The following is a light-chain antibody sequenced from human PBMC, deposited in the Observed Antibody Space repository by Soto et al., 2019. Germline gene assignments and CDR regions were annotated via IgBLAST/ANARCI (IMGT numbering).Light chain of an antibody. V-gene: IGLV1-44*01. CDR2: RNN. CDR1: RFNIGSNT. Sequence: QSVLTQPPSASGTPGQRVTISCSGSRFNIGSNTVSWYQQVPGTAPRLLLYRNNLRPSGVPDQFSGSKSDTSASLAITDLQSEDEADYYCAAWDDSQNGYVVFGGGTKLTVL. CDR3: AAWDDSQNGYVV. J-gene: IGLJ2*01.